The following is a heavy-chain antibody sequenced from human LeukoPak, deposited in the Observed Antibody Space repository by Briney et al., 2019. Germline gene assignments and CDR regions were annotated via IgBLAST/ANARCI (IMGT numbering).Heavy chain of an antibody. V-gene: IGHV4-34*01. CDR2: INHSGST. CDR1: GGFFSGYY. J-gene: IGHJ6*02. CDR3: ARDAPQYDFWSGSSYYYGMDV. D-gene: IGHD3-3*01. Sequence: PSETLSLTCAVYGGFFSGYYWSWIRQPPGKGLEWIGEINHSGSTNYNPSLKSRVTISVDTSKNQFSLKLSSVTAADTAVYYCARDAPQYDFWSGSSYYYGMDVWGQGTTVTVSS.